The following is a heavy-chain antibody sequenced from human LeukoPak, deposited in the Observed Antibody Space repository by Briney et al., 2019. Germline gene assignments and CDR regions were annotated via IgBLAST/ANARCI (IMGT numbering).Heavy chain of an antibody. Sequence: GASVKVSCKASGGTFSSYAISWVRQAPGQELEWMGGIIPIFGTANYAQKFQGRVTITADESTSTAYMELSSLRSEDTAVYYCARDNYYDSSGEQIDIWGQGTMVTVSS. CDR2: IIPIFGTA. CDR3: ARDNYYDSSGEQIDI. D-gene: IGHD3-22*01. CDR1: GGTFSSYA. V-gene: IGHV1-69*01. J-gene: IGHJ3*02.